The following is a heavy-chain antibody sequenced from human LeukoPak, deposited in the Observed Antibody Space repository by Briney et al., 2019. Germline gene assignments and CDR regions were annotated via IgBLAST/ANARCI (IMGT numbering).Heavy chain of an antibody. D-gene: IGHD2-15*01. CDR1: GGSISSFY. J-gene: IGHJ3*02. V-gene: IGHV4-59*12. CDR3: ARDEGSCSGGSCYGAFDI. CDR2: IYHSVST. Sequence: SETLSLTCTVSGGSISSFYWSWIRQPPGKGLEWIGEIYHSVSTNYNPSLKSRVTISVDTSKNQFSLKLSSVTAADTAAYYCARDEGSCSGGSCYGAFDIWGQGTMVTVSS.